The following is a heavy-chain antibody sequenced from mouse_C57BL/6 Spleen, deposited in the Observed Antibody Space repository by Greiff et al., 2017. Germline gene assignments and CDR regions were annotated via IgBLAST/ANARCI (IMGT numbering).Heavy chain of an antibody. CDR1: GFTFSASG. V-gene: IGHV5-17*01. CDR3: AREDTGEGDYFDY. Sequence: EVKLMESGGGLVKPGGSLKLSCAASGFTFSASGMHWVRQAPEKGLEWVAYISSGSSTIYYADTVKGRFTISRDNAKNTLFLQMTSLRSEDTAMYYCAREDTGEGDYFDYWGQGTTLTVSS. CDR2: ISSGSSTI. D-gene: IGHD4-1*01. J-gene: IGHJ2*01.